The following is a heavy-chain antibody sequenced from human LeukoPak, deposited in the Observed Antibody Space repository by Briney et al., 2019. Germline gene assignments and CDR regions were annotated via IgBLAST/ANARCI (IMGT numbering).Heavy chain of an antibody. CDR2: ISSSGSTI. J-gene: IGHJ6*02. CDR3: ARDIVVVPAAMGALTYYGMDV. Sequence: PGGSLRLSCAASGFTFSDYYMSWIRQAPGKGLEWVSYISSSGSTIYYADSVKGRFTISRDNAKNSLYLQMNSLRAEDTAVYYCARDIVVVPAAMGALTYYGMDVWGQGTTVTVSS. CDR1: GFTFSDYY. V-gene: IGHV3-11*01. D-gene: IGHD2-2*01.